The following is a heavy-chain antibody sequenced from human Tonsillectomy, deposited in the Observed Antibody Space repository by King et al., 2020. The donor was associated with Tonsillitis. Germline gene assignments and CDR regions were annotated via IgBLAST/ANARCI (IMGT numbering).Heavy chain of an antibody. J-gene: IGHJ4*02. CDR2: IYWDDDK. CDR1: GFSIGTSGMS. V-gene: IGHV2-5*02. CDR3: AHKRGTGTTSYYFEY. D-gene: IGHD1-1*01. Sequence: TLKESGPTLVKPTQTLTLTCTFSGFSIGTSGMSVGWIRQPPGKALEWLALIYWDDDKNYSPSLKNRLTITKDTSKNQVVLTMTNMDPVDTGTYYCAHKRGTGTTSYYFEYWGQGTLVTVSS.